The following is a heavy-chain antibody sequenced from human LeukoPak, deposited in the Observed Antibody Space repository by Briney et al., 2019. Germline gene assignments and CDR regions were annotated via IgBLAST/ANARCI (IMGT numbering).Heavy chain of an antibody. D-gene: IGHD2-15*01. CDR3: ARDSPYCSGGSCYSGIDC. J-gene: IGHJ4*02. V-gene: IGHV6-1*01. CDR2: TYYRSKWYN. CDR1: GDSVSSNSAA. Sequence: SQTLSLTCDTSGDSVSSNSAAWNWIRQSPSRGLEWLGRTYYRSKWYNDYAVSVKSRITINPDTSKNQFSLQLNSVTPEDTAVYYCARDSPYCSGGSCYSGIDCWGQGTLVTVSS.